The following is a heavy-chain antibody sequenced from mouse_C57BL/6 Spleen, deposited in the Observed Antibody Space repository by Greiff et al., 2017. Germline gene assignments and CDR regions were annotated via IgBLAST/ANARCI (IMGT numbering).Heavy chain of an antibody. Sequence: QFHLQSPGPELLRPGVSVRISCKAPAYAFRATWLNWLKRRPGKGLRWIGRIYPGDGDTNYNGKFKGKATLTADKSSSTAYMQLSSLTSEDSAVYFCARDYGKGLKYLDYWGQGTTLTVSS. CDR1: AYAFRATW. CDR3: ARDYGKGLKYLDY. J-gene: IGHJ2*01. V-gene: IGHV1-82*01. CDR2: IYPGDGDT. D-gene: IGHD1-1*02.